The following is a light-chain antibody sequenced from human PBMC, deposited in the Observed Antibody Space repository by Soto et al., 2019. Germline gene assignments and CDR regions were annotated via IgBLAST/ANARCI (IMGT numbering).Light chain of an antibody. CDR3: QQYGRSPWT. CDR1: QSVSSSY. J-gene: IGKJ1*01. CDR2: GAS. V-gene: IGKV3-20*01. Sequence: IVLTQSPGTLSLSPGERATLSCRASQSVSSSYLAWYQQKPGQAPRHLIYGASSRATGIPDRFSGSGSGTDFTLTISRLEPEDFAVYYCQQYGRSPWTFGQGTKVEIK.